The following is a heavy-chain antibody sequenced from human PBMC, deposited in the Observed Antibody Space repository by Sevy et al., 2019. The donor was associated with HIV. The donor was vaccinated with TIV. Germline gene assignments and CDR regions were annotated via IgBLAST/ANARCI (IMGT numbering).Heavy chain of an antibody. V-gene: IGHV3-7*01. Sequence: GGSLRLSCAASGFTFSSYWMSWVRQAPGKGLEWVANIKQDGSEKYYVNSVKGRFTISRDDAKNSLYLQMNSLRAEDTAVYYCARDRWGKEYFQHWGQGTLVTVSS. CDR2: IKQDGSEK. D-gene: IGHD3-16*01. CDR3: ARDRWGKEYFQH. CDR1: GFTFSSYW. J-gene: IGHJ1*01.